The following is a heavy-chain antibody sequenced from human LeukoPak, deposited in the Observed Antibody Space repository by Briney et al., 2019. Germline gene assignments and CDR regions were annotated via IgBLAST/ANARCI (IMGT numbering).Heavy chain of an antibody. CDR3: ARGRRITMARGVNPRPGSRFDY. V-gene: IGHV4-34*01. J-gene: IGHJ4*02. CDR1: GGSFSGYY. Sequence: SETLSLTCAVYGGSFSGYYWSWIRQPPGKGLEWIGEINHSGSTNYNPSLKSRVTISVDTSKNQFSRKLSSVTAADTAVYYCARGRRITMARGVNPRPGSRFDYWGQGTLVTVSS. CDR2: INHSGST. D-gene: IGHD3-10*01.